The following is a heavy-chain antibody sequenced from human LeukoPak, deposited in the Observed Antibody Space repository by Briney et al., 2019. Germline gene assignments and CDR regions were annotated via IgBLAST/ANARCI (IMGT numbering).Heavy chain of an antibody. V-gene: IGHV1-2*04. CDR1: GYTFTGYY. J-gene: IGHJ4*02. D-gene: IGHD5-12*01. CDR3: ARDPLATIGGLDF. CDR2: INPNSGGT. Sequence: ASVKVSCKASGYTFTGYYMHWVRQAPGQGLEWMGWINPNSGGTNYAQKFQGWVTMTRDTSISTAYMELSRLRSDDTAVYYCARDPLATIGGLDFWGQGTLVTVSS.